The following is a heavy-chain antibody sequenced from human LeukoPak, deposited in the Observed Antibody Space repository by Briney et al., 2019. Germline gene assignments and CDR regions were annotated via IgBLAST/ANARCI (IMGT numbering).Heavy chain of an antibody. CDR1: GFTFSRHG. J-gene: IGHJ4*02. CDR2: ISYDGSDK. D-gene: IGHD3-10*01. CDR3: AKDRSTISGIN. V-gene: IGHV3-30*18. Sequence: GGSLRLPCAASGFTFSRHGVHWVRQAPGKGLEWVAVISYDGSDKHYADSVKGRFTISRDNSKNTLYLQMNSLRAEDTAVYYCAKDRSTISGINWGQGTLVTVSS.